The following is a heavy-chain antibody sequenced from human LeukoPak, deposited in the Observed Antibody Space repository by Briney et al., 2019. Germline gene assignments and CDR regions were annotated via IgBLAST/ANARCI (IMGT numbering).Heavy chain of an antibody. CDR1: GFTYRTYS. CDR3: AKFRSDKIVGGGLDV. Sequence: GGSLRLSCAASGFTYRTYSMSWVRQAPGKGLEWVSAISGSGGSTYHADSVKGRFTISRDNSKNTLYLQMNSLRAEDTALYYCAKFRSDKIVGGGLDVWGQGTTVTVSS. V-gene: IGHV3-23*01. J-gene: IGHJ6*02. CDR2: ISGSGGST. D-gene: IGHD1-26*01.